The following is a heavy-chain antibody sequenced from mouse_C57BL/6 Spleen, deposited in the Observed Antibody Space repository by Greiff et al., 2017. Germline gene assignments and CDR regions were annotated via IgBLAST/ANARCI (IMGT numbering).Heavy chain of an antibody. CDR3: TYYYGSTPYYAMDY. CDR2: IRLKSDNYAT. V-gene: IGHV6-3*01. J-gene: IGHJ4*01. D-gene: IGHD1-1*01. Sequence: EVQLQQSGGGLVQPGGSMKLSCVASGFTFSNYWMNWVRQSPEKGLEWVAQIRLKSDNYATHYAESVKGRFTISRDDSKSSVYLQMNNVRAEDTGIYYCTYYYGSTPYYAMDYWGQGTSVTVSS. CDR1: GFTFSNYW.